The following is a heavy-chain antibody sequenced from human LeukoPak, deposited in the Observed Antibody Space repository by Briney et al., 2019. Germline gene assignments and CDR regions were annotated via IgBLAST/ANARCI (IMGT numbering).Heavy chain of an antibody. J-gene: IGHJ3*02. CDR3: ARDPPYYDSSGRDDAFDI. Sequence: SETLSLTCTVSGGSISSGGYYWSWIRQHPGKGLEWVGYIYYSGSTYYNPSLKSRVTISVDTSKNQFSLKLSSVTAADTAVYYCARDPPYYDSSGRDDAFDIWGQGTMVTVSS. V-gene: IGHV4-31*03. CDR2: IYYSGST. CDR1: GGSISSGGYY. D-gene: IGHD3-22*01.